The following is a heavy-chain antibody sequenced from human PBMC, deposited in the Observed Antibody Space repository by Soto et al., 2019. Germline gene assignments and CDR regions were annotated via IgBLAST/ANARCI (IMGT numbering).Heavy chain of an antibody. Sequence: PSETLSLTCTVSGGSISSTTYSWGWIRQPPGKGLEWIGSMYYSGTTYSNPSLQSRVTISVDTSNNQFSLKLTSVTAADTSVYYCARYGIAAAASLDWFDPWGQGTLVTVSS. V-gene: IGHV4-39*01. CDR2: MYYSGTT. D-gene: IGHD6-13*01. CDR1: GGSISSTTYS. CDR3: ARYGIAAAASLDWFDP. J-gene: IGHJ5*02.